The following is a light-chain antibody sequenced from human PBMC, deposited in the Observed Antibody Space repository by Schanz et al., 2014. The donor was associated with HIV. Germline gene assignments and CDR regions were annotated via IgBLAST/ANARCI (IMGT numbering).Light chain of an antibody. Sequence: QSVLTQPASVSGSLGQSITISCTGTSGDVGRYDYVSWYQQHPGQAPKLLIYDVTYRPSGISNRFSGSKSGYTASLTISGLQADDEADYYCSSFTYTSTPVVFGGGTKLTVL. CDR1: SGDVGRYDY. V-gene: IGLV2-14*03. J-gene: IGLJ2*01. CDR3: SSFTYTSTPVV. CDR2: DVT.